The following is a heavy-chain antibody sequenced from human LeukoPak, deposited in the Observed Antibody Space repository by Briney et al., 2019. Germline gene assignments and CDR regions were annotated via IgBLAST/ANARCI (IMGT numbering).Heavy chain of an antibody. CDR2: ISYDGSNK. CDR1: GSTFSSYG. J-gene: IGHJ6*04. Sequence: PGRSLRLSCAASGSTFSSYGMHWVRQAPGKGLEWVAVISYDGSNKYYADSVKGRFTISRDNSKNTLYLQMNSLRAEDTAVYYCAKEDGTTGYYSGMDVWGKGTTVTVSS. D-gene: IGHD1-1*01. CDR3: AKEDGTTGYYSGMDV. V-gene: IGHV3-30*18.